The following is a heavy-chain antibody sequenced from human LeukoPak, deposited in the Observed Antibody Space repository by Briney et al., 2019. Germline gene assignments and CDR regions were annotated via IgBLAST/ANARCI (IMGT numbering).Heavy chain of an antibody. CDR3: AKELWYYDSSGYYRGFDY. V-gene: IGHV3-30*18. CDR2: ISYDGSNK. J-gene: IGHJ4*02. D-gene: IGHD3-22*01. Sequence: GGSLRLSCTASEFTFSSYGMHWVRQAPGKGLEWVAVISYDGSNKYYADSVKGRFTISRDNSKNTLYLQMNSLRAEDTAVYYCAKELWYYDSSGYYRGFDYWGQGALVTVS. CDR1: EFTFSSYG.